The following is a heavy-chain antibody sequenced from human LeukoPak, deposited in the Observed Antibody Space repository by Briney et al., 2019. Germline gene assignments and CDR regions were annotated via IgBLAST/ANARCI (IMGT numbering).Heavy chain of an antibody. J-gene: IGHJ6*03. V-gene: IGHV3-7*01. CDR1: GFTFTTYW. CDR2: IKQDGNEK. D-gene: IGHD4-17*01. CDR3: ARDQPLTVSTWGYFYYYMDV. Sequence: GGSLRLSCAASGFTFTTYWMGWVRQAPGKGLEWVASIKQDGNEKYYVDSVKGRFTISRDNAKNSLYLQMNSLRAEDTAVYFCARDQPLTVSTWGYFYYYMDVWGRGTTVTVSS.